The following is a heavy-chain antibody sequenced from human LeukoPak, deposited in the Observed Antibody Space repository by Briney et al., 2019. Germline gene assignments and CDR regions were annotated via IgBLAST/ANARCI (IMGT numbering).Heavy chain of an antibody. Sequence: PGGSLRLSCAASGFTFSSYEMNWVRQAPGKGLEWVSYISSSGSTIYYADSVKGRFTISRDNAKNSLYLQMNNLRAEDTAVYYCARDASGWSYNWFDPWGQGTLVTVSS. V-gene: IGHV3-48*03. CDR3: ARDASGWSYNWFDP. CDR2: ISSSGSTI. CDR1: GFTFSSYE. J-gene: IGHJ5*02. D-gene: IGHD6-19*01.